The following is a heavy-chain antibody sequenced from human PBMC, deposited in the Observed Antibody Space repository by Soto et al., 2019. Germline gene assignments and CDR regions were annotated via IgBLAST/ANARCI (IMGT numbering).Heavy chain of an antibody. D-gene: IGHD1-26*01. Sequence: GGSLRLSCAASGFTFSSYAMHWVRQAPGKGLEWVAVISYDGSNKYYADSVKGRFTISRDNSKNTLYLQMNSLRAEDTAVYYCARERGSYSGNYYYYGMDVWGQGTTVTVPS. V-gene: IGHV3-30-3*01. CDR2: ISYDGSNK. CDR3: ARERGSYSGNYYYYGMDV. CDR1: GFTFSSYA. J-gene: IGHJ6*02.